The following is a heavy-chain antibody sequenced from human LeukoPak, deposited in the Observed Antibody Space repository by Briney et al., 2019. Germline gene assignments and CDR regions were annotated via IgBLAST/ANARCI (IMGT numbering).Heavy chain of an antibody. CDR3: ARAISAMVADN. CDR1: GFTLSTNY. V-gene: IGHV3-66*01. CDR2: IYSGGSI. D-gene: IGHD5-18*01. Sequence: GGSLRLSCTASGFTLSTNYMSWVRQAPGKGLEWVSVIYSGGSIYYADSVKGRFTISRDNSKNTLYLQMDGLRADDTAVYYCARAISAMVADNWGQGTLVTVSS. J-gene: IGHJ4*02.